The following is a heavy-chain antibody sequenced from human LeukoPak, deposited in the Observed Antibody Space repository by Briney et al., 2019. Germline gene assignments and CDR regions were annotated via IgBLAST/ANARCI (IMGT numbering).Heavy chain of an antibody. CDR2: FGTRSTSV. CDR3: ARRGDQQLGDH. V-gene: IGHV3-21*01. J-gene: IGHJ4*02. CDR1: GFTFSGYS. Sequence: GGSLRLSCTASGFTFSGYSMNWIRQAPGKGLEWVSSFGTRSTSVYHAGSVKGRFAISRDNAKNSLYLQMNSLRAEDTAVYYCARRGDQQLGDHWGQGTLVTVSS. D-gene: IGHD6-13*01.